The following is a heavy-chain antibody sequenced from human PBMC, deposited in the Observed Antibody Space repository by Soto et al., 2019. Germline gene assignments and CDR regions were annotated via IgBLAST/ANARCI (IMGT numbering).Heavy chain of an antibody. CDR2: ISGSGGST. CDR3: AKGVKYYYDSSGYIDY. Sequence: GGSLSLSCAASGFTFGSYAMSWVRQAPGKGLEWVSAISGSGGSTYYADSVKGRFTISRDNSKNTLYLQMNSLRAEDTAVYYCAKGVKYYYDSSGYIDYWGQGTLVTVSS. D-gene: IGHD3-22*01. V-gene: IGHV3-23*01. CDR1: GFTFGSYA. J-gene: IGHJ4*02.